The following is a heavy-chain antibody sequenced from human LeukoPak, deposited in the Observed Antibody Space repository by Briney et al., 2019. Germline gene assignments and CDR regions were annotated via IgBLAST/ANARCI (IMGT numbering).Heavy chain of an antibody. CDR2: ISSSSNTI. J-gene: IGHJ3*02. CDR1: GFTFSSYS. V-gene: IGHV3-48*04. Sequence: GGSLRLSCAASGFTFSSYSMNWVRQAPGKGLEWVSYISSSSNTIYYADSVKGRFTISRDNAKNSLYLQMTSLRAEDTAVYYCARGGYDILTGYYFGAFDIWGQGTMVTVSS. CDR3: ARGGYDILTGYYFGAFDI. D-gene: IGHD3-9*01.